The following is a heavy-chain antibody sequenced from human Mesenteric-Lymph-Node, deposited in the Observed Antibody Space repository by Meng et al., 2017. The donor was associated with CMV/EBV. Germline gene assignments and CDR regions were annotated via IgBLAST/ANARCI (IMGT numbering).Heavy chain of an antibody. CDR3: ARTGLMATQAYFDY. CDR2: IIHIFGTT. D-gene: IGHD2-8*01. J-gene: IGHJ4*02. V-gene: IGHV1-69*01. Sequence: ASGGACSSCAIGWGRQAPGQGLEWMRGIIHIFGTTNYAQKFQSGVTITADESTSTAYMELSSLRSEDTAVYYCARTGLMATQAYFDYWGQGTLVTVSS. CDR1: GGACSSCA.